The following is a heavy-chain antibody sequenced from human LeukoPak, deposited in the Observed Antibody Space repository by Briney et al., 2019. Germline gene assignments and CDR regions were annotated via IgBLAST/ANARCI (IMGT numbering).Heavy chain of an antibody. J-gene: IGHJ4*02. CDR3: ANQCGRNCFNDY. CDR1: GFTFSSYG. Sequence: PGGSLRLSCAASGFTFSSYGMDWLRQAPGKGLEWVAFIRHDDTNKYYTDSVKGRFTISRDNSKNTLYLQMNSLRAEDTAVYYCANQCGRNCFNDYWGQGTLVTVSS. V-gene: IGHV3-30*02. D-gene: IGHD2-21*02. CDR2: IRHDDTNK.